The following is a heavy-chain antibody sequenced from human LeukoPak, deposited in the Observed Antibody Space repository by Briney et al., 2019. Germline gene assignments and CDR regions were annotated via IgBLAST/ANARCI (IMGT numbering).Heavy chain of an antibody. CDR1: GSSLSSSGVG. D-gene: IGHD6-19*01. V-gene: IGHV2-5*02. CDR3: ARSGRYSSGSHPFDY. J-gene: IGHJ4*02. CDR2: IYWDGDK. Sequence: SGPTLVKPTQTLTLTCTFSGSSLSSSGVGVAWTRQPPGKALEWLALIYWDGDKRHSPSLKRRLTITKDTSKNQVVLTMTNMDPVDTATYFCARSGRYSSGSHPFDYWGQGTLVTVSS.